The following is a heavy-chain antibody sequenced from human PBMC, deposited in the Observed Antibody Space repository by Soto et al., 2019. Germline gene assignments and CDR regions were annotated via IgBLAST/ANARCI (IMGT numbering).Heavy chain of an antibody. J-gene: IGHJ5*02. CDR1: GFTFGDYA. V-gene: IGHV3-49*03. CDR3: TKYGSGSLKFTKNWFDP. Sequence: GGSLRLSCTASGFTFGDYAMSWFRQAPGKGLEWVGFIRSKAYGGTTEYAASVKGRFTISRDDSKSIAYLQMNSLKTEDTAVYYCTKYGSGSLKFTKNWFDPWGQGTLVTVSS. CDR2: IRSKAYGGTT. D-gene: IGHD3-10*01.